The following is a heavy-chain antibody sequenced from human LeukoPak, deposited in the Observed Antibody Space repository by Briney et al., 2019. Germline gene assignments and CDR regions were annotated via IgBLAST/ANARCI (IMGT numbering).Heavy chain of an antibody. J-gene: IGHJ4*02. CDR3: ASELYYYDSSGPFDY. D-gene: IGHD3-22*01. V-gene: IGHV3-7*01. Sequence: GGSLRLSCAASGFTFSSYWMSWVRQAPGKGLEWVANIKQDGSEKYYVDSVKGRFTISRDNAKNSLYLQMNSLRAEDTAVYYCASELYYYDSSGPFDYWGQGTLVTVSS. CDR1: GFTFSSYW. CDR2: IKQDGSEK.